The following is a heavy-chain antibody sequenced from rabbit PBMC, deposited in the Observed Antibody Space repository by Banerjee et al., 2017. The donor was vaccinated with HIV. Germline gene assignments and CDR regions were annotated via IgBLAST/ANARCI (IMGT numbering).Heavy chain of an antibody. D-gene: IGHD6-1*01. J-gene: IGHJ3*01. CDR3: ARSADAGCAYAL. CDR2: IDTGSSGST. CDR1: GFSFSSSYY. Sequence: QEQLEESGGGLVQPEGSLTLTCTASGFSFSSSYYMCWVRQAPGKGLEWIGCIDTGSSGSTYYASWAKGRFTISKASSTTVTLQMTSLTAADTATYFCARSADAGCAYALWGQGTLVTVS. V-gene: IGHV1S45*01.